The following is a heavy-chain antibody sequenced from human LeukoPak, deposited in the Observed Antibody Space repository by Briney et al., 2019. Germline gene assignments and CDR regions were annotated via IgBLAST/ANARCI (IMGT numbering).Heavy chain of an antibody. CDR1: GFTFSSYE. J-gene: IGHJ4*02. CDR3: ARGGYYGSGSHLYFDY. Sequence: GGSLRLSCAASGFTFSSYEMNWVRQAPGKGLDWVSYISSSGSTIYYADSMKGRFTISRDNAKNSLYLQMNSLRAEDTAVYYCARGGYYGSGSHLYFDYWGQGTLVTVSS. D-gene: IGHD3-10*01. CDR2: ISSSGSTI. V-gene: IGHV3-48*03.